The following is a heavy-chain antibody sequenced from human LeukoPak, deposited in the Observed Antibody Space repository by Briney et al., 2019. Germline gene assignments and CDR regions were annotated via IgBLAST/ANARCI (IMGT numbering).Heavy chain of an antibody. V-gene: IGHV3-74*01. D-gene: IGHD6-19*01. CDR2: INSDGSDT. Sequence: GGSLRLSCAASGFTFSSYWMHWVRQAPGKGLVWVSRINSDGSDTTNADSVKGRFTISRDNAKDTVYLQMNSLRVEDTAVYYCARDCGSSGCDYWGQGTLVTISS. CDR1: GFTFSSYW. CDR3: ARDCGSSGCDY. J-gene: IGHJ4*02.